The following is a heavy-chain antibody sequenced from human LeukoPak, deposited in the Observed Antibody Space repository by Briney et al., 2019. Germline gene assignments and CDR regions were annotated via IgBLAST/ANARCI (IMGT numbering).Heavy chain of an antibody. CDR3: ATGVAVAGLVPFDY. CDR1: GFTFSNAW. V-gene: IGHV3-15*01. J-gene: IGHJ4*02. Sequence: GGSLRLSCAASGFTFSNAWMSWVRQAPGKGLGWVGRIKRKSNGGTIDYAAPVKGRFTISRDDSQNTLYLQMNSLKTEDTAIYYCATGVAVAGLVPFDYWGQGTLVTVSS. CDR2: IKRKSNGGTI. D-gene: IGHD6-19*01.